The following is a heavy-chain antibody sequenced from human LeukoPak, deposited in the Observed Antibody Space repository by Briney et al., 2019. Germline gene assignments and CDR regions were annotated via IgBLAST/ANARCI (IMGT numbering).Heavy chain of an antibody. CDR3: ARSGYSGYFTRYYFDY. Sequence: WGSLRLSCAASGFIFSNYWMNWVRQAPGKGLEWVANIKQDGSEKYYVDSVKGRFTVSRDNAKKSVFLQMNSLRADDTAVYYCARSGYSGYFTRYYFDYWGQGTLVTVSS. CDR1: GFIFSNYW. D-gene: IGHD5-12*01. CDR2: IKQDGSEK. V-gene: IGHV3-7*01. J-gene: IGHJ4*02.